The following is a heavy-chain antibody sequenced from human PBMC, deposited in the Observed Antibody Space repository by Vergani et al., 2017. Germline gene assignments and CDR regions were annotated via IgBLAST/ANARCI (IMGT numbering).Heavy chain of an antibody. J-gene: IGHJ4*02. Sequence: EVQLLESGGGLVQPGGSLRLSCAASGFTFSSYAMSWVRQAPGKGLEWVSAISGSGGSTYYADSVKGRFTISRHNSKNTLYLQMNSLRAEDTAVYYCARGMAAAGNFDYWGQGTLVTVSS. D-gene: IGHD6-13*01. CDR2: ISGSGGST. CDR3: ARGMAAAGNFDY. V-gene: IGHV3-23*01. CDR1: GFTFSSYA.